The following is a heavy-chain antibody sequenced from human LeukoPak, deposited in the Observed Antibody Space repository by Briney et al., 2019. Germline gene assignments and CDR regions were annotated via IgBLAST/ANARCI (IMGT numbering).Heavy chain of an antibody. CDR3: ARGGNIAVVVAADGFDY. J-gene: IGHJ4*02. V-gene: IGHV1-8*02. D-gene: IGHD2-15*01. Sequence: GASVKVSCKASGYTFTSYYMHWVRQATGQGLEWMGRMNPNSGNTGYAQKFQGRVTMTRNTSISTAYMELSSLRSEDTAVYFCARGGNIAVVVAADGFDYWGQGTLVTVSS. CDR2: MNPNSGNT. CDR1: GYTFTSYY.